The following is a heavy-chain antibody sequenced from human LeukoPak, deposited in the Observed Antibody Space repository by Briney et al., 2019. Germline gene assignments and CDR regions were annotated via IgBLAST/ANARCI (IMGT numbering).Heavy chain of an antibody. CDR1: GYTFTGYY. J-gene: IGHJ4*02. D-gene: IGHD5-18*01. Sequence: ASVKVSCKASGYTFTGYYMHWVRQGPGQGLEWMGWINPNSGGTNYAQKFQGWVTMTRDTSISTAYMELSRLRSDDTAVYYCARDRGYSYGWSGFDYWGQGTLVTVSS. V-gene: IGHV1-2*04. CDR3: ARDRGYSYGWSGFDY. CDR2: INPNSGGT.